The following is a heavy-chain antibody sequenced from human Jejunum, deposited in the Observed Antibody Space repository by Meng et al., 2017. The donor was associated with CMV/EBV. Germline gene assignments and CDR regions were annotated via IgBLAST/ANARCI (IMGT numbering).Heavy chain of an antibody. CDR3: ASGTIFGVVTPYYYGLDV. D-gene: IGHD3-3*01. J-gene: IGHJ6*02. V-gene: IGHV1-8*01. CDR2: MDLNSGNT. Sequence: ASYDIIWVRQATGQGLEWMGWMDLNSGNTASAQKLQGGVTMTRNNSRTTACMELSSLKSEDTAIYYCASGTIFGVVTPYYYGLDVWGQGTTVTVSS. CDR1: ASYD.